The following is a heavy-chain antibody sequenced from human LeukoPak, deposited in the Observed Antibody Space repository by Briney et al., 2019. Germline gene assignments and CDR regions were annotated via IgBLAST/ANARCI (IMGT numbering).Heavy chain of an antibody. J-gene: IGHJ4*02. CDR1: GFTFSSYW. CDR3: ARVLYGGNSVYFDY. V-gene: IGHV3-7*01. CDR2: IKQDGSEK. D-gene: IGHD4-23*01. Sequence: GGALRLSCAASGFTFSSYWMSWVRQAPGKWLEGVANIKQDGSEKYYVDSVKGRFTISRGNAKNSLYLQMNGLRAEDTAVYYCARVLYGGNSVYFDYWGQGTLVTVSS.